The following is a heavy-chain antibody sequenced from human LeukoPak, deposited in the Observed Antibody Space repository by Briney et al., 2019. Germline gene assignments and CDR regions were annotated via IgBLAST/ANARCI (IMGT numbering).Heavy chain of an antibody. J-gene: IGHJ4*02. V-gene: IGHV3-74*03. CDR1: GFPFSSYW. CDR2: ISGDGTIN. Sequence: PGGSLRLSCEPSGFPFSSYWMLWVRQAPGKGLVWVSRISGDGTINTHADFVRGRFTISRANTKNILYLQMNSLRIEDTAIYFCPSSQFDYWGQGVLVTVSS. CDR3: PSSQFDY.